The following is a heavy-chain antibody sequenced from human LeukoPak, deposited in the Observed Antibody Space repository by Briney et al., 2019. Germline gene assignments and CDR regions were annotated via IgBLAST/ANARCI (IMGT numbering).Heavy chain of an antibody. J-gene: IGHJ4*02. CDR1: GFTFSDYY. CDR2: INSRGNAI. V-gene: IGHV3-11*01. CDR3: ATYRQVLLPFES. D-gene: IGHD2-8*02. Sequence: PGGSLRLSCAASGFTFSDYYMNWIRQAPGKGLEWVSYINSRGNAIYYADSVKGRFTISRDNSKSTLSLQMNSLRAEDTAIYYCATYRQVLLPFESWGQGTLVTVSS.